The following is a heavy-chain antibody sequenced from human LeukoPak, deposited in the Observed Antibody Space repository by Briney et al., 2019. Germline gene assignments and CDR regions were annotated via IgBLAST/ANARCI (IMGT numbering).Heavy chain of an antibody. CDR3: ARFGVDYDMDV. CDR1: GGSISSSSYY. D-gene: IGHD3-3*01. V-gene: IGHV4-61*05. CDR2: IHYSGRP. J-gene: IGHJ6*02. Sequence: SETLSLTCTVSGGSISSSSYYWGWIRQPPGKGLEWIGQIHYSGRPDYNPSLKSRITLSVDTSKNQISLKLSSVTAADTAVYYCARFGVDYDMDVWGQGTTVTVSS.